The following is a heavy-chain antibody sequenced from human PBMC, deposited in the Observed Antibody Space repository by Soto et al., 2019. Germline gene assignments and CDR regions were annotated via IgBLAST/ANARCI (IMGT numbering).Heavy chain of an antibody. V-gene: IGHV3-33*01. D-gene: IGHD1-7*01. CDR3: ARDPALTEVTGTMGYFDY. Sequence: GGSLRLSCAASGFTFSSYGMHWVRQAPGKGLEWVAVIWYDGSNKYYADSVKGRFTISRDNSKNTLYLQMNSLRAEDTAVYYCARDPALTEVTGTMGYFDYWGQGTLVTVSS. CDR1: GFTFSSYG. CDR2: IWYDGSNK. J-gene: IGHJ4*02.